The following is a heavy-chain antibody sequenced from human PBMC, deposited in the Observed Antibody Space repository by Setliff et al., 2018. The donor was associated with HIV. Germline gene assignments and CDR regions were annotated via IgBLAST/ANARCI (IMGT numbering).Heavy chain of an antibody. CDR2: IYADDSET. CDR3: ARLGWRELLNLHDYYYGMDV. J-gene: IGHJ6*02. CDR1: GYSFTNYW. Sequence: PGESLKISCKASGYSFTNYWIAWVRQVPGKGLEWMGNIYADDSETRYSPSFQGQVTISADKSISTAYLQWSSLKASDTAMYYCARLGWRELLNLHDYYYGMDVWGQGTTVTVSS. V-gene: IGHV5-51*01. D-gene: IGHD1-26*01.